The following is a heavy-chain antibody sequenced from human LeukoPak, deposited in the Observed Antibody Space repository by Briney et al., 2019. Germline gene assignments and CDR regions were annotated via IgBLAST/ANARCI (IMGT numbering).Heavy chain of an antibody. V-gene: IGHV3-66*01. CDR3: ARGRFTFGGVFDY. D-gene: IGHD3-16*01. J-gene: IGHJ4*02. Sequence: GGSLRLSCAASGFTVSSNYMSWVRQAPGKGLEWVSVIYSGGSTYYADSVKGRFTISRDNSKNTLYLQMNSLRAEDTAVYYCARGRFTFGGVFDYWGQGTLVTVSP. CDR2: IYSGGST. CDR1: GFTVSSNY.